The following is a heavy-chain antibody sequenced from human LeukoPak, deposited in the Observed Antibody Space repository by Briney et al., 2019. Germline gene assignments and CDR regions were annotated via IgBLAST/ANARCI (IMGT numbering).Heavy chain of an antibody. Sequence: PSETLSLTCTVSGGSMSNSSYYWGRIRQPQGKGLEWIGSIYYTGRTYYHPSFKSRTTTSVDTSNNQFSQKVNHVTAADTVDYYCARIPSPGWFDPWGQGTLVTVSS. CDR1: GGSMSNSSYY. J-gene: IGHJ5*02. V-gene: IGHV4-39*01. CDR3: ARIPSPGWFDP. CDR2: IYYTGRT.